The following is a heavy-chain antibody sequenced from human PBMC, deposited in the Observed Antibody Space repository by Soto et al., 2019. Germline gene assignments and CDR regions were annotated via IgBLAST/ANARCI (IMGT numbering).Heavy chain of an antibody. Sequence: GGSPRLSCAASGFTFSSYSMNWVRQAPGKGLEWVSSISSSSSYIYYADSVKGRFTISRDNAKNSLYLQMNSLRAEDTAVYYCTPDYYDSSGYYHTFDYWGQGTLVTVSS. V-gene: IGHV3-21*01. CDR3: TPDYYDSSGYYHTFDY. CDR1: GFTFSSYS. CDR2: ISSSSSYI. D-gene: IGHD3-22*01. J-gene: IGHJ4*02.